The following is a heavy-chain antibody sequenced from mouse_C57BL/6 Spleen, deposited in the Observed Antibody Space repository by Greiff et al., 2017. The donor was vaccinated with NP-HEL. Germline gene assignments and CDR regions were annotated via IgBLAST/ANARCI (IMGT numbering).Heavy chain of an antibody. V-gene: IGHV1-15*01. Sequence: QVQLQQSGAELVRPGASVTLSCKASGYTFTDYEMHWVKQTPVHGLEWIGAIDPETGGTAYNQKFKGKAILTADKSSSTAYMELRSLTSEDSAVYYCTRESLYYYGSSYVFADWGQGTLVTVSA. J-gene: IGHJ3*01. CDR3: TRESLYYYGSSYVFAD. CDR2: IDPETGGT. D-gene: IGHD1-1*01. CDR1: GYTFTDYE.